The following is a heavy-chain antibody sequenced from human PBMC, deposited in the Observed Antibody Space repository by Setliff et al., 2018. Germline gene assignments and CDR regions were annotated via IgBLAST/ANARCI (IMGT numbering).Heavy chain of an antibody. D-gene: IGHD3-3*01. J-gene: IGHJ4*02. CDR2: IYHSGST. CDR3: ARHGLQFLEWLSAFDY. CDR1: GYSISSGYY. Sequence: SETLSLTCAVSGYSISSGYYWGWIRQPPGKGLEWIGNIYHSGSTYYNPSLKSRVTVSVDTSKNQFSLKLTSVTAADTAVYYCARHGLQFLEWLSAFDYWGQGTLVTVSS. V-gene: IGHV4-38-2*01.